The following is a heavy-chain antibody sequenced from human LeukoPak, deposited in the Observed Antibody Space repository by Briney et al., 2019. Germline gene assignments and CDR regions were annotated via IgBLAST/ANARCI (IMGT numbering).Heavy chain of an antibody. J-gene: IGHJ5*02. D-gene: IGHD5-12*01. Sequence: SETLSLTCTVSGGSMRSYYWXXXXXXXXXXXXXIGYNYYSGNTXXXXSLKSRXXXSVXXXXXXFXLNLGSVTAADTAVYYCARNGYSGYHNDLWGQGTLVTVSS. V-gene: IGHV4-59*08. CDR3: ARNGYSGYHNDL. CDR2: NYYSGNT. CDR1: GGSMRSYY.